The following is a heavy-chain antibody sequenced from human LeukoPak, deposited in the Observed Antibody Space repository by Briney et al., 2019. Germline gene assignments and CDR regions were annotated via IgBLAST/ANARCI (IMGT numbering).Heavy chain of an antibody. CDR3: ARELSSNGSGYYFDY. J-gene: IGHJ4*02. V-gene: IGHV3-66*01. CDR2: IYSGGST. D-gene: IGHD3-22*01. Sequence: GRSLRLSCAASGFTVSSNYMSWVRQAPGKGLEWVSVIYSGGSTYYADSVKGRFTIPRDNSKNTLYLQMNSLRAEDTAVYYCARELSSNGSGYYFDYWGQGTLVTVSS. CDR1: GFTVSSNY.